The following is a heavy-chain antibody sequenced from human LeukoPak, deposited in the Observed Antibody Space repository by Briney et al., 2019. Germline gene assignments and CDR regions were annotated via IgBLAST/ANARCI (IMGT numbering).Heavy chain of an antibody. Sequence: GGSLRLSCAASGFIFSTYEMNWLRQAPGKGLEWISYISSSVTTIYYADSVKGRFTISRDNAKSSLYLQMNSLSAEDTAVYYCARGKNYGYDYWGQGALVTVSS. J-gene: IGHJ4*02. CDR2: ISSSVTTI. CDR3: ARGKNYGYDY. V-gene: IGHV3-48*03. CDR1: GFIFSTYE. D-gene: IGHD3-10*01.